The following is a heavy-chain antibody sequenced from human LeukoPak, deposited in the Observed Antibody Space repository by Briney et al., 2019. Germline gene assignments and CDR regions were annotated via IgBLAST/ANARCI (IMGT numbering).Heavy chain of an antibody. J-gene: IGHJ4*02. D-gene: IGHD2-21*02. V-gene: IGHV3-30*18. CDR3: AKDIAVTGGTAFDY. Sequence: GGSLRLSCAASGFTFSSYGMHWVRQAPGKGLEWVAVISYDGSNKYYADSVKGRFTISRDNSKNTLYLQMNSLRAEDTAVYYCAKDIAVTGGTAFDYWGQGTLVTVSS. CDR1: GFTFSSYG. CDR2: ISYDGSNK.